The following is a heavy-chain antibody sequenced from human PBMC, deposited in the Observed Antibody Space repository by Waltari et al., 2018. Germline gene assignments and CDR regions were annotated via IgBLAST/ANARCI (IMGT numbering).Heavy chain of an antibody. J-gene: IGHJ3*01. Sequence: QVQLQESGPGLVKPSETLSLTCSVSGGSVSGYFWTWIRQPPGKGLEWIGYIHFTGTTKYSPSLKSRVTISVDTSKNQFSLKLSSVTAADTAVYYCARGEYSSGWFSSWGQGTMVTVSS. CDR1: GGSVSGYF. V-gene: IGHV4-59*08. CDR2: IHFTGTT. D-gene: IGHD6-19*01. CDR3: ARGEYSSGWFSS.